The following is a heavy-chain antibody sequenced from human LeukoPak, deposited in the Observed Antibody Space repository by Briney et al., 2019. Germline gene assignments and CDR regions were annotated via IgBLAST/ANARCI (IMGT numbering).Heavy chain of an antibody. CDR3: TTGIKTADH. V-gene: IGHV3-49*04. D-gene: IGHD2-15*01. Sequence: GGSLTLSCTTSGFTFGEYAMSWVRQAPGKGLEWVGFIRSKPYGETTEYAASVKGRFTISRDDSKSIAYLQMNSLKTEDTAVYYCTTGIKTADHWGQGTLVTVSS. CDR2: IRSKPYGETT. J-gene: IGHJ4*02. CDR1: GFTFGEYA.